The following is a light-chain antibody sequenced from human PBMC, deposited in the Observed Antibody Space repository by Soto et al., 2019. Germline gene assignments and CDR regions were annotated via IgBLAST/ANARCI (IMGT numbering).Light chain of an antibody. CDR3: SSYTRSSTPYV. J-gene: IGLJ1*01. V-gene: IGLV2-14*01. CDR1: SSDVGGYNY. Sequence: QSALTQPASVSGSPGQSITISCTGTSSDVGGYNYVSWYQQHPVKAPKLMIYDVTNRPSGVSDRFSGSKSGNTASLTISGLQAEDEADYYCSSYTRSSTPYVFGTGTKV. CDR2: DVT.